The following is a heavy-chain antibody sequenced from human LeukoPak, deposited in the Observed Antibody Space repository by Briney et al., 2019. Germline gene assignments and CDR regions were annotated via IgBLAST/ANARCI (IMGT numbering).Heavy chain of an antibody. D-gene: IGHD3-10*01. V-gene: IGHV4-34*01. CDR3: ARRSISITDY. J-gene: IGHJ4*02. CDR2: INHSGST. CDR1: GFTFSNYA. Sequence: SGGSLRLSCAASGFTFSNYAMTWIRQPPGKGLEWIGEINHSGSTNYNPSLKSRVTISVDTSKNQFSLKLSSVTAADTAVYYCARRSISITDYWGQGTLVTVSS.